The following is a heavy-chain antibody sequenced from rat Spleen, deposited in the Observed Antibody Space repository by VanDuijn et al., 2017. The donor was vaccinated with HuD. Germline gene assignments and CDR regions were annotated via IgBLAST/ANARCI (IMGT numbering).Heavy chain of an antibody. V-gene: IGHV5-20*01. CDR3: TRLYYSNWFAY. CDR2: ISYDVGIT. J-gene: IGHJ3*01. CDR1: GFTFSDYG. D-gene: IGHD1-1*01. Sequence: EVQLVESGGGLVQPGRSMKLSCAASGFTFSDYGMAWVLQAPTKGLEWIASISYDVGITYYRDSVKGRFTISRDNAKSTLYLQMDSLRSEDTATYYCTRLYYSNWFAYWGQGTLVTVSS.